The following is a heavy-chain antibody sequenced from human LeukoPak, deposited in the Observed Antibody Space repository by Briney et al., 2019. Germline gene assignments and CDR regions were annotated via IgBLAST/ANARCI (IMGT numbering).Heavy chain of an antibody. CDR3: ARGLSTRGYNWNYLFDY. D-gene: IGHD1-7*01. CDR1: GGTFSSYA. J-gene: IGHJ4*02. CDR2: IIPILGTA. Sequence: ASVKVSCKASGGTFSSYAISWVRQAPGQGLEWMGGIIPILGTANYAQKFQGRVTITTDESTSTAYMELSSLRSEDTAVYYCARGLSTRGYNWNYLFDYWGQGTLVTVSS. V-gene: IGHV1-69*05.